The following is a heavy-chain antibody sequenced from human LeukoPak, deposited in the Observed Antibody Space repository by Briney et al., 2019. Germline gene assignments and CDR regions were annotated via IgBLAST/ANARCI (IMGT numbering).Heavy chain of an antibody. V-gene: IGHV1-24*01. CDR3: ATPGGLGFREQQLAEADYYYYGMDV. D-gene: IGHD6-13*01. CDR2: FYLDDGGT. J-gene: IGHJ6*04. CDR1: GYTISEFS. Sequence: RASLTVSCTVSGYTISEFSMHWVRQAPRKGLERMGGFYLDDGGTTYDQKFQGRVTMTEDTSTATAYMELSSLRSEDTAVYYCATPGGLGFREQQLAEADYYYYGMDVRGKGNTVTVS.